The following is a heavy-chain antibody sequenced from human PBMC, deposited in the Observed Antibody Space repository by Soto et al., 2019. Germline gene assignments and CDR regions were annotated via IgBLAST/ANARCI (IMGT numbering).Heavy chain of an antibody. CDR2: IYQSGSV. Sequence: PSETLSLTCTVSGYSISFGYYWGWIRQPPGKGLEWIGSIYQSGSVYYSPSLKSRVTISVDTSKNQFSLKVNSVTAADMDVYYCAGGPNFLWNYFDHWGQGSLVTVSS. CDR1: GYSISFGYY. V-gene: IGHV4-38-2*02. J-gene: IGHJ4*02. D-gene: IGHD3-10*01. CDR3: AGGPNFLWNYFDH.